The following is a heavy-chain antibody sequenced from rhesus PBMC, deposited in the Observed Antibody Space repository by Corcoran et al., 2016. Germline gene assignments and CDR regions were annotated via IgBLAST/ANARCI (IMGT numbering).Heavy chain of an antibody. CDR1: GGSISDSYR. CDR2: IYGSPTTT. D-gene: IGHD4-35*01. Sequence: QVQLQESGPGVVKPSETLSLTCAVSGGSISDSYRWSWIRPPPGKGLEWIGYIYGSPTTTNYNPSLKSRVTISKDTSKNQFSLILTSVTAADTAIYYCARRTNYANDWYCDIWGPGTPISISS. V-gene: IGHV4S10*01. J-gene: IGHJ2*01. CDR3: ARRTNYANDWYCDI.